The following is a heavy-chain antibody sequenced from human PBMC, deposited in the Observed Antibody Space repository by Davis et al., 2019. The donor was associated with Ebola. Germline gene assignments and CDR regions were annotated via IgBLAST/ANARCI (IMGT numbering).Heavy chain of an antibody. D-gene: IGHD3-10*01. CDR3: ARRGEASPASGKYYFDY. CDR1: GFTFSSYA. Sequence: GESLKISCAASGFTFSSYAMSWVRQAPGKGLEWVSAISGSGGSTFYADSVKGRFTISRDNSKSTLYLKMNSLRAEDTAVYYCARRGEASPASGKYYFDYWGQGTLVTVSS. J-gene: IGHJ4*02. V-gene: IGHV3-23*01. CDR2: ISGSGGST.